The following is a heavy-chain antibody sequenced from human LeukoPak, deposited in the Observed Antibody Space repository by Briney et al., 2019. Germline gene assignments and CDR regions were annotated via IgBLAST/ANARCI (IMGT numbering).Heavy chain of an antibody. J-gene: IGHJ4*02. CDR3: ARARSGVVSYPIDY. V-gene: IGHV3-30*04. Sequence: GGSLRLSCAASGFSFNSYAMHWVRQAPGKGLEWVAVISYDGSNKYFADSVKGRFTMSRDNSMNTLYLQMNSLRAEDTAVFYCARARSGVVSYPIDYWGQGTLVTVSS. D-gene: IGHD1-26*01. CDR1: GFSFNSYA. CDR2: ISYDGSNK.